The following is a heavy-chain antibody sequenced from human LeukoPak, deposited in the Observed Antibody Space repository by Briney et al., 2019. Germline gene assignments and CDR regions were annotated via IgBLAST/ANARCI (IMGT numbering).Heavy chain of an antibody. D-gene: IGHD3-22*01. CDR1: GGSLGGDY. CDR2: FYYSGST. J-gene: IGHJ2*01. CDR3: ARVMRGQYDSSGYRSPYWYFDL. Sequence: PSETLSLTCTLSGGSLGGDYWGWIRQPPGKGLQWIGHFYYSGSTNYKSSLKSRLTISVDTSKNHFSLRLTSVTAADTAVYYCARVMRGQYDSSGYRSPYWYFDLWGRGTLVTVSS. V-gene: IGHV4-59*01.